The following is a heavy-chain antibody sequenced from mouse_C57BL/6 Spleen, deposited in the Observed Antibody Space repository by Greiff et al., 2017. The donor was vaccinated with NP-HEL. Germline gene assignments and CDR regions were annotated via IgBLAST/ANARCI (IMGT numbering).Heavy chain of an antibody. CDR3: ARGLTLDY. CDR1: GYAFSSSW. D-gene: IGHD1-3*01. CDR2: IYPGDGDT. Sequence: VKLQESGPELVKPGASVKISCKASGYAFSSSWMNWVKQRPGKGLEWIGRIYPGDGDTNYNGKFKGKATLTADKSSSTAYMQLSSLTSEDSAVYFCARGLTLDYWGQGTTLTVSS. V-gene: IGHV1-82*01. J-gene: IGHJ2*01.